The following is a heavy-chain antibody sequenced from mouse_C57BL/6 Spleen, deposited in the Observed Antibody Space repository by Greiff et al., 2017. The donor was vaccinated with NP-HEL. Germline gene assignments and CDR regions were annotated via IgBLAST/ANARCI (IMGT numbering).Heavy chain of an antibody. V-gene: IGHV2-6*01. CDR1: GFSLTSYG. CDR2: IWGVGST. Sequence: VQRVESGPGLVAPSQSLSITCTVSGFSLTSYGVDWVRQSPGKGLEWLGVIWGVGSTNYNSALKSRLSISKDNSKSQVFLKMNSLQTDDTAMYYCARSNWDYAMDYWGQGTSVTVSS. CDR3: ARSNWDYAMDY. J-gene: IGHJ4*01. D-gene: IGHD4-1*01.